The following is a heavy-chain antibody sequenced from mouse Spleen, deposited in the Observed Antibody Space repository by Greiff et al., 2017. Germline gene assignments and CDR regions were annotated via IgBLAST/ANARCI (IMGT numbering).Heavy chain of an antibody. CDR1: GFTFSSYT. CDR2: ISRGGGNT. J-gene: IGHJ2*01. Sequence: EVQLLPSGGGLLKPGASLKLSCAASGFTFSSYTMSWVRQTPAKSLEWVATISRGGGNTYYPDSVKGRFTISRDNARNTLYLQMSSLRSEDTAMYYCARHGGEYYFDYWGQGTTLTVSS. V-gene: IGHV5-9*04. CDR3: ARHGGEYYFDY. D-gene: IGHD2-13*01.